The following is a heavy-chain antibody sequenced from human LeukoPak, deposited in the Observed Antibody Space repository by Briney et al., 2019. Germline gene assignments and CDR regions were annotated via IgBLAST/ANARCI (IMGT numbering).Heavy chain of an antibody. CDR2: ISAYNGNT. Sequence: EASVKVSCKASGYTLTSYGISWVRQAPGQGLEWMGWISAYNGNTNYAQKLQGRVTMTTDTSTSTADMDLRSLRSDDTAVYYCASSAGVWFGELPDYWGQGTLVTVSS. CDR1: GYTLTSYG. CDR3: ASSAGVWFGELPDY. D-gene: IGHD3-10*01. J-gene: IGHJ4*02. V-gene: IGHV1-18*01.